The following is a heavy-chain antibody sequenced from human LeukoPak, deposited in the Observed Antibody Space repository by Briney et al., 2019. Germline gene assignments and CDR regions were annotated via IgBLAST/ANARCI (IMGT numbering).Heavy chain of an antibody. CDR2: IRYDGFNK. D-gene: IGHD1-26*01. V-gene: IGHV3-30*02. J-gene: IGHJ3*02. CDR3: AKKTIVGATVDAFDI. Sequence: GGSLRLSCAASGFTFSNYGMHWVRQAPGKGLEWVASIRYDGFNKYYADSLKGRFTISRDNSKNTLYLQMNSLRAEDTAAYYCAKKTIVGATVDAFDIWGQGTMVIVSS. CDR1: GFTFSNYG.